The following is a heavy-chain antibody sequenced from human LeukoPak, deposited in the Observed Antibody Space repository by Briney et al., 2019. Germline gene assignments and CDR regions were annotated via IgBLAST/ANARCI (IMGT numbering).Heavy chain of an antibody. V-gene: IGHV4-59*01. CDR2: IHYTGST. CDR1: GGSISSYY. Sequence: SETLSLTCTVSGGSISSYYWSWIRQPPGKGVEWIGYIHYTGSTNYNPSLKSRVTISVETSKNQFSLKLKSVTAADTAVYYCARGGYYGSGNDFRFDPWGQGTLVTVSS. CDR3: ARGGYYGSGNDFRFDP. J-gene: IGHJ5*02. D-gene: IGHD3-10*01.